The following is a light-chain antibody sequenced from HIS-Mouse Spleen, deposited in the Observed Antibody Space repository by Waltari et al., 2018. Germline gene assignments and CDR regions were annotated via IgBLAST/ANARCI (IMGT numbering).Light chain of an antibody. Sequence: QSALTQPASVSGSPGQSIPISCTGTSSDVGGYNYVSWYQQHPGKAPKLMIYDVSNRPSGVSKRFSGSKSGNTASLTISGLQAEDEADYYCSSYTSSSTEVFGGGTKLTVL. CDR1: SSDVGGYNY. CDR3: SSYTSSSTEV. V-gene: IGLV2-14*03. CDR2: DVS. J-gene: IGLJ2*01.